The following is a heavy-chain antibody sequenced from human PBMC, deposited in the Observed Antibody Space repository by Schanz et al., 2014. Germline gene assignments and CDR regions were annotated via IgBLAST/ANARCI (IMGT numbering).Heavy chain of an antibody. CDR3: ARDRRFFDRDDLYYFDS. D-gene: IGHD3-3*01. CDR1: GYTFTTYA. CDR2: ISVYTGNT. Sequence: QVQLVQSGAEVKKPGASVRVSCKASGYTFTTYAMSWVRQAPGQGLEWVGWISVYTGNTKYGQKVQGRVTMTADTSTYTAYMELRSLRSDDTAVYYCARDRRFFDRDDLYYFDSWGQGTLVTVSS. J-gene: IGHJ4*02. V-gene: IGHV1-18*01.